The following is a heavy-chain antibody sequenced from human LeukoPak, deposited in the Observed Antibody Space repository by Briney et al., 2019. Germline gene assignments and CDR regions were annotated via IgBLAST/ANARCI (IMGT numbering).Heavy chain of an antibody. J-gene: IGHJ3*02. Sequence: ASVKVSCKASGGTFSSYAISWVRQAPGQGLEWMGRIIPILGTANYAQKFQGRVTITADESTSTAYMELSSLRSEDTAVYYCARDEGISADAEGAFDSWGQGTMVTVSS. CDR3: ARDEGISADAEGAFDS. CDR2: IIPILGTA. V-gene: IGHV1-69*11. CDR1: GGTFSSYA. D-gene: IGHD6-13*01.